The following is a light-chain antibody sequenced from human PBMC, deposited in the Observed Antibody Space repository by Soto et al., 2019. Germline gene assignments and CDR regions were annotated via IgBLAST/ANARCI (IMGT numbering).Light chain of an antibody. J-gene: IGKJ1*01. V-gene: IGKV1-5*03. CDR1: QSISSW. Sequence: DIQMTQSPSTLSASVGDRVTITCRASQSISSWLAWYQQKPGKAPKLLIYKASSLESGVPSRFSGSGSGTEFTLTISSLQFDDFATYYCQQYNSYCTFGQGTKVDIK. CDR2: KAS. CDR3: QQYNSYCT.